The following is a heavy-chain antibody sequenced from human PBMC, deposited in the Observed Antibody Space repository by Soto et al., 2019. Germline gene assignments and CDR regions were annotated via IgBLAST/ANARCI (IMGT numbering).Heavy chain of an antibody. Sequence: PWWSLRLSCSASVFTFSSYAMHWFRQAPGKGLEWVAVISYDGSNKYYADSVKGRFTISRDNSKNTLYLQMNSLRAEDTAVYYCARELWFGELLRDYGMDVWGQGTTVTVSS. CDR2: ISYDGSNK. J-gene: IGHJ6*02. CDR1: VFTFSSYA. D-gene: IGHD3-10*01. V-gene: IGHV3-30-3*01. CDR3: ARELWFGELLRDYGMDV.